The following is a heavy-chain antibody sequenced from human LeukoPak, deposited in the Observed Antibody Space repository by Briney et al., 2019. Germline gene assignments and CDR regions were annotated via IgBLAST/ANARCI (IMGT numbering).Heavy chain of an antibody. CDR1: GGSCSGYY. CDR3: ARRSVDPGYYYMDV. CDR2: INHSGST. V-gene: IGHV4-34*01. D-gene: IGHD1-1*01. J-gene: IGHJ6*03. Sequence: SETLSLTCAVYGGSCSGYYWSWIRQPPGKGLEWIGEINHSGSTNYNPSLKSRVTISVDTSKNQFSLKLSSVTAADTAVYYCARRSVDPGYYYMDVWGKGTTVTVSS.